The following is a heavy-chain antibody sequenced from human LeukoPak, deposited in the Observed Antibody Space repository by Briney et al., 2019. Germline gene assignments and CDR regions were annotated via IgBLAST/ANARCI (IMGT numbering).Heavy chain of an antibody. J-gene: IGHJ4*02. CDR3: AKDPGGLIRYGVFDY. Sequence: GGSLRLSCAASGFTFSSYAMSWVRQAPGKGLYWVSAISGSVGSTYYADSVKGRFTISRDNSKNTLYLQMNSPRAEDTAVYYCAKDPGGLIRYGVFDYWGQGTLVTVSS. V-gene: IGHV3-23*01. CDR1: GFTFSSYA. CDR2: ISGSVGST. D-gene: IGHD4-17*01.